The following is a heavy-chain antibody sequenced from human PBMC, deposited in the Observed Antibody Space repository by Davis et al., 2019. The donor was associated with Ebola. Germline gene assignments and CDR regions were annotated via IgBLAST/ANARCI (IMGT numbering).Heavy chain of an antibody. V-gene: IGHV1-18*01. CDR3: ARAQFPTTSDH. CDR1: GYTFSSYG. D-gene: IGHD1-1*01. CDR2: ISAYNGNT. J-gene: IGHJ4*02. Sequence: ASVKVSCKASGYTFSSYGISWVRQAPGQGLEWMGWISAYNGNTNYAQNLQGRVTMTTDTSTSTAYMELRSLRSDDTAVYYCARAQFPTTSDHWGQGTLVTISS.